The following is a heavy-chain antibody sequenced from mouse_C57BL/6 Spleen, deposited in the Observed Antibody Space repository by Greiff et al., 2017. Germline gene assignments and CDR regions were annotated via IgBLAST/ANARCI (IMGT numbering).Heavy chain of an antibody. CDR3: TGGGSLFDY. J-gene: IGHJ2*01. CDR1: GFTFSNYW. V-gene: IGHV6-3*01. CDR2: IRLKSDNYAT. Sequence: EVKLVESGGGLVQPGGSMKLSCVASGFTFSNYWMNWVRQSPEKGLEWVAQIRLKSDNYATHYAESVKGRFTISRDDSKSSVYLQMNNLRAEDTGIYYCTGGGSLFDYWGQGTTLTVSS. D-gene: IGHD1-1*02.